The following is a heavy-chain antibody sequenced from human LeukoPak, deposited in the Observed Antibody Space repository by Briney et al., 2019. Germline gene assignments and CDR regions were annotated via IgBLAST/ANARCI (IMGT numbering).Heavy chain of an antibody. V-gene: IGHV3-7*01. CDR1: GFTFSSYW. CDR3: ARDVKTTVTTRHYFDY. CDR2: IKQDGSTK. D-gene: IGHD4-17*01. Sequence: GGSLRLSCAASGFTFSSYWMSWVRRAPGKGLEWVANIKQDGSTKYYVDSVKGRFTISRDNAKNSLYLQMNSLRAEDTAVYYCARDVKTTVTTRHYFDYWGQGTLVTVSS. J-gene: IGHJ4*02.